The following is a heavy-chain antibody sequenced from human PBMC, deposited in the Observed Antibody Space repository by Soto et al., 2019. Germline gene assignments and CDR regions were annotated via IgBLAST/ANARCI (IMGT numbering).Heavy chain of an antibody. J-gene: IGHJ4*02. V-gene: IGHV1-46*01. CDR3: ATGPSLIDSGYDYGRCDY. D-gene: IGHD5-12*01. CDR2: INPSGGST. Sequence: ASVKVSCKASGYTFTSYYMHWVRQAPGQGLEWMGIINPSGGSTSYAQKFQGRVTMTRDTSTSTVYMELSSLRSEDTAVYYCATGPSLIDSGYDYGRCDYWGQGTLVTDSS. CDR1: GYTFTSYY.